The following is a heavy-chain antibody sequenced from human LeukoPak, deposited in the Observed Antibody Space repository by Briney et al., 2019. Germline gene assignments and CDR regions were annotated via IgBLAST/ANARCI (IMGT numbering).Heavy chain of an antibody. CDR2: ISSYNGNT. Sequence: EASVKVSCKASGYTFTSYGIIWVRQAPGQGLEWMGWISSYNGNTNYAQKIQGRVTMTTDASTSTAYMELRSLRSDDTAVYYCARDFSDGITGDFDYWGQGTLVTVSS. D-gene: IGHD3-16*01. V-gene: IGHV1-18*01. CDR3: ARDFSDGITGDFDY. J-gene: IGHJ4*02. CDR1: GYTFTSYG.